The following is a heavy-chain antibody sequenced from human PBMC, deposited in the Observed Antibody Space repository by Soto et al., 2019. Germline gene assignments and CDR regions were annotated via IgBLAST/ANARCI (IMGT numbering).Heavy chain of an antibody. J-gene: IGHJ3*02. CDR3: AKEMRGIAVADVVAFDI. V-gene: IGHV3-23*01. D-gene: IGHD6-19*01. CDR2: ISGSGGST. Sequence: EVQLLESGGGLVQPGGSLRLSCAASGFTFSSYAMSWVRQAPGKGLEWVSAISGSGGSTYYADSVKGRFTISRDNSKNTLYLQMNSLRAEDTAVYYCAKEMRGIAVADVVAFDIWGQGTMVTVSS. CDR1: GFTFSSYA.